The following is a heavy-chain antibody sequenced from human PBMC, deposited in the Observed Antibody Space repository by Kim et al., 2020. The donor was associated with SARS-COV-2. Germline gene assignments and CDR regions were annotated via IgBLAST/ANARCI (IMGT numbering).Heavy chain of an antibody. Sequence: YDHPSLKSRVTISVDTSKNQFSLNLSSVTAADTAVYYCARSTDYYAPFDFWGRGTLVTVSS. V-gene: IGHV4-39*01. D-gene: IGHD3-3*01. CDR3: ARSTDYYAPFDF. J-gene: IGHJ4*02.